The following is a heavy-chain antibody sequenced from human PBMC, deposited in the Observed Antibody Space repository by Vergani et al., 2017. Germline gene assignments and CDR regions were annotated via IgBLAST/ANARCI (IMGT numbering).Heavy chain of an antibody. D-gene: IGHD2-21*02. V-gene: IGHV4-61*01. CDR2: IYYSGST. CDR3: ARKYCCGDCPANYWYFDL. Sequence: QVQLQESGPGLVKPSETLSLTCTVSGGSVSSGSYYWSWIRQPPGKGLEWIGYIYYSGSTNYNPSLKSRVTISVDTSKNQFSLKLSSVTAADTAVYYCARKYCCGDCPANYWYFDLWGRGTLVTVSS. J-gene: IGHJ2*01. CDR1: GGSVSSGSYY.